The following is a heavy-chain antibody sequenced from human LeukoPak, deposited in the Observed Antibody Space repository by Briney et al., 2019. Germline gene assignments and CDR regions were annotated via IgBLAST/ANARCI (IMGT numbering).Heavy chain of an antibody. CDR2: ISFDGSNE. CDR1: GFTFSTYG. J-gene: IGHJ4*02. CDR3: ARDNNYGWDY. V-gene: IGHV3-30*03. D-gene: IGHD5-18*01. Sequence: GGSLRLSCAASGFTFSTYGMHWVRQAPGKGLEWVAVISFDGSNEYYADSVKGRFTISRDNSKNTLYLQMNSLRAEDTAVYYCARDNNYGWDYWGQGTLVTVSS.